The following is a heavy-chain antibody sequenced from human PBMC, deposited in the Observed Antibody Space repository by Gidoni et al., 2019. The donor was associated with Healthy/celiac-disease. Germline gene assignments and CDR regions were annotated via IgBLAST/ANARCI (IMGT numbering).Heavy chain of an antibody. Sequence: EVQLVESGGGLVQPGGSLRLSCAASGFTFSSYWMSWVRQAPGKGLEWVANIKQDGSEKYYVDSVKGRFTISRDNAKNSLYLQMNSLRAEDTAVYYCARMYYYDSSGYFADAFDIWGQGTMVTVSP. CDR3: ARMYYYDSSGYFADAFDI. CDR1: GFTFSSYW. J-gene: IGHJ3*02. V-gene: IGHV3-7*05. CDR2: IKQDGSEK. D-gene: IGHD3-22*01.